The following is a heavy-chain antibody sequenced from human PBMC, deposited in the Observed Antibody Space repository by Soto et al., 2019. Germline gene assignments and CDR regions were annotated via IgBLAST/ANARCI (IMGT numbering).Heavy chain of an antibody. CDR3: ASPYSGSNYYGMDV. V-gene: IGHV3-21*01. D-gene: IGHD5-12*01. J-gene: IGHJ6*02. Sequence: EVQLVESGGGLVKPGGSLRLSCAASGFTFSTYSMNWVRQAPGKGLEWVSSISSSSYIYYADSVKGRFTISRDNAKNSLYLQMNSLRAEDTAVYYCASPYSGSNYYGMDVGGQGTTVTVSS. CDR2: ISSSSYI. CDR1: GFTFSTYS.